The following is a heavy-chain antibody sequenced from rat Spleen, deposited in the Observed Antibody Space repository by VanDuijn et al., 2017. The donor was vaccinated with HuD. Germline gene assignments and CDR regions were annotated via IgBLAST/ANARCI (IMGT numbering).Heavy chain of an antibody. CDR2: ISYDGSST. CDR3: TTDYGYVMDA. Sequence: EVQLVESGGGLVQPGRSMKLSCAASGFTFSNYDMAWVRQAPTKGLEWVASISYDGSSTYYRDSVKGRFTISRDNAKSTLYLQMDSLRSEDTATYYCTTDYGYVMDAWGQGASVTVSS. V-gene: IGHV5-20*01. D-gene: IGHD1-3*01. J-gene: IGHJ4*01. CDR1: GFTFSNYD.